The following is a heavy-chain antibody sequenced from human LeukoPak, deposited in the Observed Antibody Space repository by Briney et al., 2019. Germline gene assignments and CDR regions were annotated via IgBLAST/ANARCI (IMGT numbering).Heavy chain of an antibody. J-gene: IGHJ4*02. D-gene: IGHD1-26*01. Sequence: GRSLRLSCAASGFTFSSYAMHWVRQAPGKGLELVAVISYDGSNKYYADSVKGRFTISRDNSKNTLYLQMNSLRAEDTAVYYCARARSREVDYWGQGTLVTVSS. CDR1: GFTFSSYA. CDR3: ARARSREVDY. CDR2: ISYDGSNK. V-gene: IGHV3-30-3*01.